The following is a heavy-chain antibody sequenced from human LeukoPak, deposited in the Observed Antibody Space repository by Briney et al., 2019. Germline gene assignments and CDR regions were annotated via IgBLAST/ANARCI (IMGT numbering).Heavy chain of an antibody. D-gene: IGHD3-9*01. V-gene: IGHV4-59*01. CDR1: GGSMSSYY. CDR3: ARGPVDLTGSDGFDI. Sequence: SETLSLTCTVSGGSMSSYYWSWIRQPPGKGLEWIGYIYYSGSTNYNPSLKSRVTISVDTSKNQFSLKLSSVTAADTAVYYCARGPVDLTGSDGFDIWGQGTMVTVSS. J-gene: IGHJ3*02. CDR2: IYYSGST.